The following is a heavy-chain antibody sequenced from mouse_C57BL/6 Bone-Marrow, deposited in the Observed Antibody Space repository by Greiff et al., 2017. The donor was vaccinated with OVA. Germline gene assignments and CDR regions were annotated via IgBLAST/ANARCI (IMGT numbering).Heavy chain of an antibody. CDR3: ARGYYYAMDY. CDR2: INPSSGYT. J-gene: IGHJ4*01. V-gene: IGHV1-4*01. Sequence: VQLQQSGAELSRPGASVKMSCKASGYTFTSYTMHWVKQRPGQGLEWIGYINPSSGYTKYNQKFKDKATLTADKSSSTAYMQLSSLTSEDSAVYYCARGYYYAMDYWGQVTSVTVSS. CDR1: GYTFTSYT.